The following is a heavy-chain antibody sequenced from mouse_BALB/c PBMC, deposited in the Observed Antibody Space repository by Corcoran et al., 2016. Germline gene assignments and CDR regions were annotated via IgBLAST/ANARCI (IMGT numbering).Heavy chain of an antibody. J-gene: IGHJ3*01. Sequence: EVQLQQSGAELVRPGALVKLSCKASGFNIKDYYMHWVKQRPEQGLEWIGWIDPENGNTIYDPKFQGKASITADTSSNTAYLQLSSLTSEDTAVYYCARSRQYGNYFAWFAYWGQGTLVTVSA. CDR3: ARSRQYGNYFAWFAY. V-gene: IGHV14-1*02. D-gene: IGHD2-10*02. CDR2: IDPENGNT. CDR1: GFNIKDYY.